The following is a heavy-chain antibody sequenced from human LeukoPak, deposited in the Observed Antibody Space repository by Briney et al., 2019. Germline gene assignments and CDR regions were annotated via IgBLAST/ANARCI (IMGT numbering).Heavy chain of an antibody. CDR3: AREGSSSSSLVSGGFDY. CDR2: MNPNSGNT. J-gene: IGHJ4*02. V-gene: IGHV1-8*03. Sequence: ASVKVSCKASGYTFTSYDINWVRQATGQGLEWMGWMNPNSGNTGYAQKFQGRVTITRNTSISTAYMELSSLRSEDTAVYYCAREGSSSSSLVSGGFDYWGQGTLVTVSS. CDR1: GYTFTSYD. D-gene: IGHD6-6*01.